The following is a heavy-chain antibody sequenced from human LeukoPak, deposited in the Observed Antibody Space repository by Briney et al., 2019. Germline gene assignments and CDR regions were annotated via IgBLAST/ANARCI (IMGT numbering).Heavy chain of an antibody. Sequence: PGGSLRLACAASGFTFSSSDMHWVRQAPGKGLEWVAFIRYDGNNKYYADSVKGRFTISRDNSKNTLYLQMNSLRAEDTAVYYCARSTAAATTGSRIDYWGQGTLVTVSS. CDR3: ARSTAAATTGSRIDY. V-gene: IGHV3-30*02. CDR1: GFTFSSSD. J-gene: IGHJ4*02. CDR2: IRYDGNNK. D-gene: IGHD6-13*01.